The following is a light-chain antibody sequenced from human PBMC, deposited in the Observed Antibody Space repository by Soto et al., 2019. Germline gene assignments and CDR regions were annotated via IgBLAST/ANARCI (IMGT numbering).Light chain of an antibody. J-gene: IGLJ2*01. CDR1: TSDVGTYKF. Sequence: QSALTQPASVSGSPGQPITISCTGTTSDVGTYKFVSWYQQHPGIAPKLMIYEVSERPSGVSNRFSGSKSGNTASLTISGLQAEDEADYYCCSHAGSHVIFGGGTKLTVL. V-gene: IGLV2-23*02. CDR2: EVS. CDR3: CSHAGSHVI.